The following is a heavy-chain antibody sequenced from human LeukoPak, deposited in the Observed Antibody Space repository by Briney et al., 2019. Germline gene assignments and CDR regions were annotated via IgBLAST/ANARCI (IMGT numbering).Heavy chain of an antibody. J-gene: IGHJ3*02. D-gene: IGHD3-10*01. CDR1: GFTFSSYS. CDR3: ARVGYHYGSGSYFLGAFDI. Sequence: GGSLRLSCAASGFTFSSYSMNWVRQAPGKGLEWVSYISSSSSTIYYADSVKGRFTISRDNAKNSLYLQMNSLRAEDTAVYYCARVGYHYGSGSYFLGAFDIWGQGTMVTVSS. CDR2: ISSSSSTI. V-gene: IGHV3-48*01.